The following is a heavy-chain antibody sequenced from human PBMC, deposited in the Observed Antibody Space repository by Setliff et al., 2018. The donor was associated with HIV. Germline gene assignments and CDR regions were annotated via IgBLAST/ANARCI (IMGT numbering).Heavy chain of an antibody. CDR1: GGSTSSYY. J-gene: IGHJ3*02. D-gene: IGHD2-21*02. Sequence: PSETLSLTCTVSGGSTSSYYWSWIRQPPGKGLEWIGYIYTSGSTNYNPSLKSRVTISVDTSKNQFSLKLSSVTAADTAVYYCARDGYCGGDCYHDAFDIWGQGTMVTVSS. CDR3: ARDGYCGGDCYHDAFDI. CDR2: IYTSGST. V-gene: IGHV4-4*08.